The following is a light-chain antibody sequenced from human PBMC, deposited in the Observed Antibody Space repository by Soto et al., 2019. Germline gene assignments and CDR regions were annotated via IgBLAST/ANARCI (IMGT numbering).Light chain of an antibody. CDR2: GAS. J-gene: IGKJ1*01. CDR1: QSVSSN. CDR3: QQYGSSPQT. V-gene: IGKV3-20*01. Sequence: SRVERATVPYRASQSVSSNLAWYQQKPGQAPRLLIYGASSRATGIPDRFSGSGSGTDFTLTISRLEPEDFAVYYCQQYGSSPQTFGQGTKVDI.